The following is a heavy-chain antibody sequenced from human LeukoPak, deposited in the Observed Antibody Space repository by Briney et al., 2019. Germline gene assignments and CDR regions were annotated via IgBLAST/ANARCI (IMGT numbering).Heavy chain of an antibody. J-gene: IGHJ4*02. Sequence: ASVNVSCTASGYTFTSYGISWVRQAPGQGLEWMGWISAYNGNTNYAQKLQGRVTMTTDTSTSTAYMELRSLRSDDTAVYYCAREYSYGYFLYWGQGTLVTVSS. V-gene: IGHV1-18*01. CDR1: GYTFTSYG. CDR2: ISAYNGNT. CDR3: AREYSYGYFLY. D-gene: IGHD5-18*01.